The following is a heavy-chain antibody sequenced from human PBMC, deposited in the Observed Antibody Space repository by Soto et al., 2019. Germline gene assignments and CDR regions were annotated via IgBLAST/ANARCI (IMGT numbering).Heavy chain of an antibody. CDR3: ARSGYSYGPFDY. V-gene: IGHV3-53*01. J-gene: IGHJ4*02. CDR2: IYSGGST. CDR1: GFTVSSTY. D-gene: IGHD5-18*01. Sequence: EVPLVESGGGLIQPGGSLRLSCAASGFTVSSTYMSWVRQAPGKGLEWVSVIYSGGSTYYADSVKGRFTISRDNSKNTLYLQMNSLRAEDTAVYYSARSGYSYGPFDYWGQGTLVTVSS.